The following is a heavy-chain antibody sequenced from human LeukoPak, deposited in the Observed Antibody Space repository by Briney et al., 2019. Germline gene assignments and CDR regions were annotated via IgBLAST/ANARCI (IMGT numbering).Heavy chain of an antibody. V-gene: IGHV4-34*01. CDR1: GGSFSGYY. Sequence: SETLSLTCAVYGGSFSGYYWSWIRQPPGKGLEWIGEINHSGSTNYNPSLKSRVTISVDTSKNQFSLKLSSVTAADTAVYYRARGRYQYYYDSSGYLYWFDYWGQGTLVTVSS. D-gene: IGHD3-22*01. CDR2: INHSGST. CDR3: ARGRYQYYYDSSGYLYWFDY. J-gene: IGHJ4*02.